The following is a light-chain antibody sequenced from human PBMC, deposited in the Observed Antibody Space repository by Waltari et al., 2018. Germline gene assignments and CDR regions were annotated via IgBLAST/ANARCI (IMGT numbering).Light chain of an antibody. CDR3: QVWDPDIGHWM. V-gene: IGLV3-21*02. CDR2: DDN. Sequence: SYVLTQPPSVSVAPGQTARITCAASNIGGKSVHWYQQKPGQAPVLVVYDDNVRPSGISERLSGSTAPNTATLTIRGVEVGDEADYYCQVWDPDIGHWMFGGGTKLT. J-gene: IGLJ3*02. CDR1: NIGGKS.